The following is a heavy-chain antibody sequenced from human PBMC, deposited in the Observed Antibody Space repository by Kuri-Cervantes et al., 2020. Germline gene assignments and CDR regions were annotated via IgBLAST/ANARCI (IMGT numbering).Heavy chain of an antibody. CDR2: ISGSGGST. CDR3: AKALGWYFDL. CDR1: GFTFSSYA. V-gene: IGHV3-23*01. J-gene: IGHJ2*01. Sequence: GGSLRLSCAASGFTFSSYAMSWVRQAPGKGLEWVSAISGSGGSTYYADSVKGRFTVSRDNAENSLYLQMDSLRAEDTAVYYCAKALGWYFDLWGRGILVTVSS.